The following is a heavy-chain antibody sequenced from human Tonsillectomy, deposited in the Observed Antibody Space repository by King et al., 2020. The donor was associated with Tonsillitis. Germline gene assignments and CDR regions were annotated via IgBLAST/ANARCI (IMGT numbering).Heavy chain of an antibody. CDR2: IYYSGST. CDR3: ARDQNYYDSSGYYRGGFDY. CDR1: GGSISSYY. Sequence: QLQESGPGLVKPSETLSLTCTVSGGSISSYYWSWIRQPPGKGLEWIGYIYYSGSTNYNPSLTSRVTISVATSKNQFSLKLGAVTAADTAVYYCARDQNYYDSSGYYRGGFDYWGQGTLVTVSS. V-gene: IGHV4-59*01. J-gene: IGHJ4*02. D-gene: IGHD3-22*01.